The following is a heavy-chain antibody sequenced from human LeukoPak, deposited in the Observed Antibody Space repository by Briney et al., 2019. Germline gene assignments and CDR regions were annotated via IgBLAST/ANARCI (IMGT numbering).Heavy chain of an antibody. V-gene: IGHV4-59*01. Sequence: SETLSLTCTVSGGSISSYYWSWIRQPPGKGLEWIGYIYYSGNTNYNPSLKSRVTISVDTSKNQFSLKLSSVTAADTAVYYCARGKSSSDFWSGLGHYYYYMDVWGKGTTVTVSS. CDR3: ARGKSSSDFWSGLGHYYYYMDV. CDR1: GGSISSYY. CDR2: IYYSGNT. D-gene: IGHD3-3*01. J-gene: IGHJ6*03.